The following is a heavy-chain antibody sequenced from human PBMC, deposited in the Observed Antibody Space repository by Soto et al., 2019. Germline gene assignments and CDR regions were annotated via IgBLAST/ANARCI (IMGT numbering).Heavy chain of an antibody. J-gene: IGHJ4*02. Sequence: PSETLSLTCPASVGSINSGGDSWSWLRQPSGRGLAWMGYVYRSGSTYYNPSLKSRVTISVDRSKNQFSLKLSSVTAADTAVYYCARAREDYGGPEFDYWGQGTLVTVSS. D-gene: IGHD4-17*01. CDR1: VGSINSGGDS. V-gene: IGHV4-30-2*01. CDR3: ARAREDYGGPEFDY. CDR2: VYRSGST.